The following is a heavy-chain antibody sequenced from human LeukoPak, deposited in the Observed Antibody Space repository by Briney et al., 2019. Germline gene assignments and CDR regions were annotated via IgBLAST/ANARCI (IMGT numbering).Heavy chain of an antibody. D-gene: IGHD3-9*01. CDR2: INPIFGTA. J-gene: IGHJ5*02. CDR1: GCTFSSYA. V-gene: IGHV1-69*13. Sequence: GASVKVSCTASGCTFSSYAISWVRQAPGQGLEWMGGINPIFGTANYAQKFQGRVTITADESTSTAYMELSSLRSEDTAVYYCARVVYHFDWLLHVSGFDPWGQGTLVTVSS. CDR3: ARVVYHFDWLLHVSGFDP.